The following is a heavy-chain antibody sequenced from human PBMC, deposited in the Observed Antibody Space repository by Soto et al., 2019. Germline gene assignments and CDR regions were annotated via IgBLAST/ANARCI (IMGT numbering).Heavy chain of an antibody. J-gene: IGHJ4*01. V-gene: IGHV4-59*01. CDR2: IYYTGST. CDR1: SGSISTYY. CDR3: AGAPNWAYFGF. Sequence: QVQLQESGPGLVKPSETLSLTCTVSSGSISTYYWSWIRQPPGKGLEWIGYIYYTGSTNYNPSLKTRVAISMDTSKNQFSLYLSSVTAADTAVYCCAGAPNWAYFGFWGLGTLVTVSS. D-gene: IGHD7-27*01.